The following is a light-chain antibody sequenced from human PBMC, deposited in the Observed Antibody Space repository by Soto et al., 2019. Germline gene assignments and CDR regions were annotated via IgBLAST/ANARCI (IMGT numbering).Light chain of an antibody. V-gene: IGKV3D-15*01. CDR2: GAS. CDR3: QHYNNWPPLT. Sequence: EIVMTQSPATLSVSPGERATLSCRASQSVSNHLAWYQQKPGQAPRLLIYGASTRATGIPARFSGSGSGTEFTLTISSLQSEDGAVYYCQHYNNWPPLTVGGGTKVEIK. J-gene: IGKJ4*01. CDR1: QSVSNH.